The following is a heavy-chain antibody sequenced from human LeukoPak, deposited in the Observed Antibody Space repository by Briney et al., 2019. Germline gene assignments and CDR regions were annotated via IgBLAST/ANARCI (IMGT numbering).Heavy chain of an antibody. V-gene: IGHV3-33*01. D-gene: IGHD5-24*01. J-gene: IGHJ4*02. CDR3: ARDQMATRLDY. Sequence: SVICYYGSNKYYAYSLNGPFTISRDNSHNTLYLQMNSLRAEDTAVYYCARDQMATRLDYWGQGTLVTVSS. CDR2: ICYYGSNK.